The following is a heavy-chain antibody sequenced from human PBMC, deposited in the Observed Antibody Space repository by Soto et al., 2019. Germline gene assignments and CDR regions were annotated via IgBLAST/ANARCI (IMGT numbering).Heavy chain of an antibody. Sequence: QVQLQESGPGLVKPSQTLSLTCTVSGGSISSGDYYWSWIRQPPGKGLEWIGYIYYSGSTYYNPSLKSRVTISVDTSKNQFSLKLSSVTAAYTAVYYWARDVEPTTYYYYYGMDVWGKGTTVTVSS. CDR3: ARDVEPTTYYYYYGMDV. V-gene: IGHV4-30-4*01. D-gene: IGHD1-1*01. CDR1: GGSISSGDYY. CDR2: IYYSGST. J-gene: IGHJ6*04.